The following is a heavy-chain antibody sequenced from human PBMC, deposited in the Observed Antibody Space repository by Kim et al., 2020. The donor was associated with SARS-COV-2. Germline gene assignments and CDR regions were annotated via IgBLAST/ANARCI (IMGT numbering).Heavy chain of an antibody. J-gene: IGHJ4*02. CDR3: ARVPGEIWFGESFYFDY. CDR1: GYTFTSYY. CDR2: INPSGGST. Sequence: ASVKVSCKASGYTFTSYYMHWVRQAPGQGLEWMGIINPSGGSTSYAQKFQGRVTMTRDTSTSTVYMELSSLRSEDTAVYYCARVPGEIWFGESFYFDYWGQGTLVTVSS. D-gene: IGHD3-10*01. V-gene: IGHV1-46*01.